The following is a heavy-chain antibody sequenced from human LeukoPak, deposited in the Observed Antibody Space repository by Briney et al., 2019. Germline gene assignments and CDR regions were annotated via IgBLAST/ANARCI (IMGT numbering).Heavy chain of an antibody. CDR1: GFSVSDDY. V-gene: IGHV3-66*01. Sequence: PGGSLRLSCAASGFSVSDDYMTWVRQSPGKGLEWVSLILTGGNTYFADSVKGRFTISRDNSKNTVYLQMNSLRAEDTAVYYCARDRHDSSAYRVRYFDLWGRGTLVTVSS. D-gene: IGHD3-22*01. CDR3: ARDRHDSSAYRVRYFDL. CDR2: ILTGGNT. J-gene: IGHJ2*01.